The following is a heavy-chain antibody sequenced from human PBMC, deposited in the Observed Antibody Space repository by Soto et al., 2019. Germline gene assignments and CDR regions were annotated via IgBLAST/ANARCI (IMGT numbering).Heavy chain of an antibody. Sequence: QVQLVQSGAEVKKPGSSVKVSCKASGGTFSSYAISWVRQAPGQGLEWMGGIIPIFGTANYAQKFQGRVTSTADESTSTAEMELSSLRCEDTAVYYCARMGEGLRVLNYRNDWFDPWGQGTLVTVSS. CDR2: IIPIFGTA. V-gene: IGHV1-69*12. J-gene: IGHJ5*02. D-gene: IGHD1-7*01. CDR3: ARMGEGLRVLNYRNDWFDP. CDR1: GGTFSSYA.